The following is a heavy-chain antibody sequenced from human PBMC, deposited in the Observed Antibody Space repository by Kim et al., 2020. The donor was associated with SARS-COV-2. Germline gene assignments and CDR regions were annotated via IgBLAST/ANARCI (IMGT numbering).Heavy chain of an antibody. CDR3: ARSREYYGSYYFDS. CDR1: GYTFTSYG. V-gene: IGHV1-18*01. D-gene: IGHD3-10*01. J-gene: IGHJ4*02. CDR2: ISGYNGNT. Sequence: ASVKVSCKASGYTFTSYGISWVRQAPGQGLEWMGWISGYNGNTIYGQKIQGRVTMTTDTFTRIAYMELRSLRSDDTPVYYCARSREYYGSYYFDSWGQGTLDTVSS.